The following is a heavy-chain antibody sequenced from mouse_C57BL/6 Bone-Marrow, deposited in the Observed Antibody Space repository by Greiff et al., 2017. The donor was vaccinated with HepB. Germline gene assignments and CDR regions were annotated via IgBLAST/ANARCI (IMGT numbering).Heavy chain of an antibody. Sequence: VQLKQSGPELVKPGASVKMSCKASGYTFTDYNMHWVKQSHGKSLEWIGYINPNNGGTSYNQKFKGKATLTVNKSSSTAYMELRSLTSEDSAVYYCAREADGYLAWFAYWGQGTLVTVSA. D-gene: IGHD2-3*01. V-gene: IGHV1-22*01. J-gene: IGHJ3*01. CDR2: INPNNGGT. CDR1: GYTFTDYN. CDR3: AREADGYLAWFAY.